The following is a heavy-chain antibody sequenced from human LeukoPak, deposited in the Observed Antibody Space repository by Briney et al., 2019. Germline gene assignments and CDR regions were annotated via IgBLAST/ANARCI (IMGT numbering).Heavy chain of an antibody. CDR2: INHSGST. CDR1: DGSISSSSYY. D-gene: IGHD6-6*01. V-gene: IGHV4-39*07. Sequence: SETLSLTCTVSDGSISSSSYYWGWIRQPPGKGLEWIGEINHSGSTNYNPSLKSRVTISVDTSKNQFSLKLSSVTAADTAVYYCARLRQLVRYYYYYMDVWGKGTTVTVSS. J-gene: IGHJ6*03. CDR3: ARLRQLVRYYYYYMDV.